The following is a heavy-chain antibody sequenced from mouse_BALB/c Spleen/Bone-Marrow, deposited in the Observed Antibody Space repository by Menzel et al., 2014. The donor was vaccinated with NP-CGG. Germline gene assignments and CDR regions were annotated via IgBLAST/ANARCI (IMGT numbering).Heavy chain of an antibody. V-gene: IGHV1-47*01. Sequence: QVQLQQSGAEVVKPGASVKMFCKALGYTFTTYPIEWMKQNHGKSLEWIGNFHPFNDDTKYNEKFKDKAKLTVEKSSSTVYLEVSRLTSDDSAIYYCARKGPKNAMDYWGQGTSVTVSS. CDR3: ARKGPKNAMDY. CDR1: GYTFTTYP. CDR2: FHPFNDDT. J-gene: IGHJ4*01. D-gene: IGHD3-3*01.